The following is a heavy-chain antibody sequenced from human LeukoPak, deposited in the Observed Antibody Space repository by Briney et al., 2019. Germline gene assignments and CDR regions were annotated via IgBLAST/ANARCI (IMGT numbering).Heavy chain of an antibody. V-gene: IGHV1-2*02. Sequence: ASVKVSCKASGYTFTGYYMHWVRQAPGQGLEWMGWINPNSGGTNYAQKFQGRVNMTRDTSISTAYMELSRLRSDDTAVYYCARASTRYDSSVDYWGQGTLVTVSS. CDR2: INPNSGGT. CDR1: GYTFTGYY. CDR3: ARASTRYDSSVDY. D-gene: IGHD3-22*01. J-gene: IGHJ4*02.